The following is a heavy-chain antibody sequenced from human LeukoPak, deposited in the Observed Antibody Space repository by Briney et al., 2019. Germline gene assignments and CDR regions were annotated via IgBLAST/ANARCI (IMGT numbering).Heavy chain of an antibody. CDR3: ARAEDSYYYFDY. CDR2: IYHSGRT. V-gene: IGHV4-30-2*01. Sequence: PSETLSLTCAVSGGSISSSGYSWSWIRQPPGKGLEWIGYIYHSGRTYYNPSLKSRVTISVDRSKNQFSLKLRSVTAADTAVYYCARAEDSYYYFDYWGQGTLVTVSS. J-gene: IGHJ4*02. CDR1: GGSISSSGYS. D-gene: IGHD1-26*01.